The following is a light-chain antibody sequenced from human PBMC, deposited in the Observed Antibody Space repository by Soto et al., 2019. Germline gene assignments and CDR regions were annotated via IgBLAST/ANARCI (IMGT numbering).Light chain of an antibody. CDR1: QSISSW. Sequence: DIQMTQSPSTLSASVGDRVTITCRASQSISSWLAWYQQKPGKAPKLLIYKASNLESGVPSRFSGSGSGTEFPLTISSLQPDDFATYYCQQYHSYPLSFGPGTKVDLK. CDR2: KAS. CDR3: QQYHSYPLS. V-gene: IGKV1-5*03. J-gene: IGKJ3*01.